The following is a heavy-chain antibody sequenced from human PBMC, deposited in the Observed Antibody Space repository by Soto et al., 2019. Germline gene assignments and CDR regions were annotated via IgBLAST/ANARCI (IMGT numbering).Heavy chain of an antibody. CDR2: ISYDGSNK. J-gene: IGHJ4*02. Sequence: GGSLRLSCAASGFTFSSYGMHWVRQAPGKGLEWVAVISYDGSNKYYADSVKGRFTISRDNPKNTLYLQMNSLRAEDTAVYYCAKDSGYYDFWSGIGNSRGFFDYWGQGTLVTVSS. D-gene: IGHD3-3*01. CDR3: AKDSGYYDFWSGIGNSRGFFDY. CDR1: GFTFSSYG. V-gene: IGHV3-30*18.